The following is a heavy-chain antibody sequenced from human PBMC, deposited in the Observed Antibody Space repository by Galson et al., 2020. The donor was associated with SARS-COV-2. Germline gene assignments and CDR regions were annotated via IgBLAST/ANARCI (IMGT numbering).Heavy chain of an antibody. D-gene: IGHD1-26*01. Sequence: GESLKISCAASGFTFSSYGMHWVRQAPGKGLEWVAVIWYDGSNKYYADSVKGRFTISRDNSKNTLYLQMNSLRAEDTAVYYCARDQAVGATDPRSRWGQGTLVTVSS. J-gene: IGHJ4*02. V-gene: IGHV3-33*01. CDR1: GFTFSSYG. CDR3: ARDQAVGATDPRSR. CDR2: IWYDGSNK.